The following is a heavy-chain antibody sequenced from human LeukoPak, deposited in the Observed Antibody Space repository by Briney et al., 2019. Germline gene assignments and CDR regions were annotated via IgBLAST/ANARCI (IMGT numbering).Heavy chain of an antibody. Sequence: GGSLRLSCAASGFTFDDYAMHWVRQAPGKGLEWVSGISWNSGSIGYADSVKGRFTISRDNAKNSLYLQMNSLRAEDTALYYCAKNLAGVIVVPAFDIWGQGTMVTVSS. J-gene: IGHJ3*02. CDR2: ISWNSGSI. D-gene: IGHD3-22*01. CDR3: AKNLAGVIVVPAFDI. CDR1: GFTFDDYA. V-gene: IGHV3-9*01.